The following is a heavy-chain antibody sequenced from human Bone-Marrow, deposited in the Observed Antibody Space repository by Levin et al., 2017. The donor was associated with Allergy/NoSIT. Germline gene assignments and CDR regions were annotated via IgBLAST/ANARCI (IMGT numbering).Heavy chain of an antibody. CDR1: GFTFSSYG. J-gene: IGHJ4*02. D-gene: IGHD6-13*01. V-gene: IGHV3-30*18. Sequence: GGSLRLSCAASGFTFSSYGMHWVRQAPGKGLEWVAVISYDGSNKYYADSVKGRFTISRDNSKNTLYLQMNSLRAEDTAVYYCAKDRLGIAALDYWGQGTLVTVSS. CDR2: ISYDGSNK. CDR3: AKDRLGIAALDY.